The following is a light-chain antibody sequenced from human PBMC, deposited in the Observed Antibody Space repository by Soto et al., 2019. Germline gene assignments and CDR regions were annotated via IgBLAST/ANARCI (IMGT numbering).Light chain of an antibody. V-gene: IGKV3-20*01. CDR3: KQYGSSPLT. J-gene: IGKJ4*01. CDR2: GAY. Sequence: EIVLTQSPGTLSLSPGERATLSCRASQSVSSSYLAWYQQKPGQAPRLLIYGAYSRATGIQDRFSGSGSGTDFTLTISRLEPEEFAVYYCKQYGSSPLTVGGGTKVDIK. CDR1: QSVSSSY.